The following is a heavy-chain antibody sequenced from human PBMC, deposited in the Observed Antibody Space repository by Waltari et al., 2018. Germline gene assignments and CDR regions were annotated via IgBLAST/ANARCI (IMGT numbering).Heavy chain of an antibody. V-gene: IGHV1-69*01. CDR2: IIPIFGTA. CDR3: AVDGGDTYHYYYYGMDV. CDR1: GGTFSSYA. J-gene: IGHJ6*02. D-gene: IGHD2-21*02. Sequence: QVQLVQSGAEVKKPGSSVKVSCKASGGTFSSYAISWVRQAPGQGLEWMGGIIPIFGTANYAQKFQGRVTITADESTSTAYMELSSLRSEDTAVYYCAVDGGDTYHYYYYGMDVWGQGTTVTVSS.